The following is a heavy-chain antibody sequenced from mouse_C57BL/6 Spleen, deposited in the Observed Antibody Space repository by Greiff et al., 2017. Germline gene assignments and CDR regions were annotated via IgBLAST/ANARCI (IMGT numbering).Heavy chain of an antibody. V-gene: IGHV7-3*01. D-gene: IGHD1-1*01. CDR3: ARPDYYGSSSYAMDY. J-gene: IGHJ4*01. Sequence: EVKLMESGGGLVQPGGSLSLSCAASGFTFTDYYMSWVRQPPGKALEWLGFIRNKANGYTTEYSASVKGRFTISRDNSQSILYLQMNALRAEDSATYYCARPDYYGSSSYAMDYWGQGTSVTVSS. CDR1: GFTFTDYY. CDR2: IRNKANGYTT.